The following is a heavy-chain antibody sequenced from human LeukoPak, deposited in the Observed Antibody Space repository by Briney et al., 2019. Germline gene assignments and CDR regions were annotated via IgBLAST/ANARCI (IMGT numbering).Heavy chain of an antibody. J-gene: IGHJ4*02. Sequence: GGSLRLSCAASGFTFSSYAMSWVRQAPGKGLEWVSAVSGSGGSTYYADSVKGRLTISRDNSKNTLYLQMNSLRAEDTAVYYCAKGQLLLAEFDYWGQGTLVTVSS. V-gene: IGHV3-23*01. CDR2: VSGSGGST. D-gene: IGHD2-15*01. CDR1: GFTFSSYA. CDR3: AKGQLLLAEFDY.